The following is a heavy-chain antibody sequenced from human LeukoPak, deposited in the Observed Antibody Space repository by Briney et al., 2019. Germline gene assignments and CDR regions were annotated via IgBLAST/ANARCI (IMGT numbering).Heavy chain of an antibody. CDR3: ARGAQPYCTNGVCYTPTGRKKQIFDY. V-gene: IGHV4-34*01. CDR2: INHSGST. Sequence: KPSETLSLTCAVYGGSFSGYYWSWIRQPPGKGLEWIGEINHSGSTNYNPSLKSRVTISVDTSKNQFSLKLSSVTAADTAVYYCARGAQPYCTNGVCYTPTGRKKQIFDYWGQGTLSPSPQ. D-gene: IGHD2-8*01. CDR1: GGSFSGYY. J-gene: IGHJ4*02.